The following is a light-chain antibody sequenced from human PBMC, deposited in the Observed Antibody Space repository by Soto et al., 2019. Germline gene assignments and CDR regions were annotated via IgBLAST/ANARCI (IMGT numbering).Light chain of an antibody. CDR1: SSTLGTNR. CDR2: PNN. V-gene: IGLV1-51*01. Sequence: SVMRVAPGVSAAAGQKVTISCSGRSSTLGTNRLYSYQQLPGTAPKLPIYPNNTRPPALLDRFSGSKSGTSPTLGITELETGDEADFYCGTWDNSLSAYVFGTGPKVTVL. CDR3: GTWDNSLSAYV. J-gene: IGLJ1*01.